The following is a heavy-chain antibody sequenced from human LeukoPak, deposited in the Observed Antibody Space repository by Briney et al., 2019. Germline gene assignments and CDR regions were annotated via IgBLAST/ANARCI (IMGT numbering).Heavy chain of an antibody. CDR1: GGSISSYY. J-gene: IGHJ4*02. CDR3: ARHSAAGSGLTYYFDY. D-gene: IGHD6-13*01. V-gene: IGHV4-59*08. CDR2: IYYSGST. Sequence: ASETLSLTCTVSGGSISSYYWSWIRQPPGKGLEWIGFIYYSGSTNYNPSLKSRVTISVDTSKNQFSLKLSSVTAADTAVYYCARHSAAGSGLTYYFDYWGQGTLVTVSS.